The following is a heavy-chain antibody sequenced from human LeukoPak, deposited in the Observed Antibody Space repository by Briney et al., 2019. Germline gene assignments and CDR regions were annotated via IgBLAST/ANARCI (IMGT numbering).Heavy chain of an antibody. D-gene: IGHD3-16*01. J-gene: IGHJ4*02. V-gene: IGHV3-43*01. CDR3: AKALPPSYVSCQFDY. CDR2: ISWDGGRT. CDR1: GFTFDDYT. Sequence: PGGSLRLSCAASGFTFDDYTMHWVRQAPGKGLEWVSLISWDGGRTYYADSVKGRFTISRDNSKNTLYLQMNSLRAEDTAVYYCAKALPPSYVSCQFDYWGQGTLVTVSS.